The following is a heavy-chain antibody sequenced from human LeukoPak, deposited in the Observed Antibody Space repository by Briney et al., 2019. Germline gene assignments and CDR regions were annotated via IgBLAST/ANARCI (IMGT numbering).Heavy chain of an antibody. V-gene: IGHV5-51*01. Sequence: CMGIIYPGDSDTRYSQSFQGQVTISADKSISTAYLQWSSLKASDTAMYYCASSYCSGGSCYGYWGQGTLVTVSS. D-gene: IGHD2-15*01. CDR3: ASSYCSGGSCYGY. J-gene: IGHJ4*02. CDR2: IYPGDSDT.